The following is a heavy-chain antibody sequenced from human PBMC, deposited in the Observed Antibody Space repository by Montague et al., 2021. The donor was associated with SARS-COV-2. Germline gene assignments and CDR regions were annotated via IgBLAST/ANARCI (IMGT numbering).Heavy chain of an antibody. CDR1: GGSISSYY. CDR3: ARGLVAGGMDV. J-gene: IGHJ6*02. CDR2: IYYSGST. V-gene: IGHV4-59*01. D-gene: IGHD2-8*02. Sequence: SETLSLTRTVSGGSISSYYWSWIRQPPGKGLEWIGYIYYSGSTNYNPSLTSRVTISVDTSKNQFSLKLSSVTAADTAVYYCARGLVAGGMDVWGQGTTVTVSS.